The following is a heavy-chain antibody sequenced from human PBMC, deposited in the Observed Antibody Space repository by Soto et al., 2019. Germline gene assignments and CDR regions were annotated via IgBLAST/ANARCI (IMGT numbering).Heavy chain of an antibody. Sequence: SETLSLTCTVSGGSISSSSYYWGWIRQPPGKGLEWIGSIYYSGSTYYNPSLKSRVTISVDTSKNQFSLKLSSVTAADTAVYYCASITMIVVDPTYYYYGMDVWGQGTTVT. CDR2: IYYSGST. J-gene: IGHJ6*02. CDR3: ASITMIVVDPTYYYYGMDV. CDR1: GGSISSSSYY. V-gene: IGHV4-39*01. D-gene: IGHD3-22*01.